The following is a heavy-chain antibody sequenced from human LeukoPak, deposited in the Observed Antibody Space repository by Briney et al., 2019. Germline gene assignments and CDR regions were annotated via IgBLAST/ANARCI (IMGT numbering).Heavy chain of an antibody. D-gene: IGHD3-16*01. J-gene: IGHJ3*02. CDR1: GFTVSSNY. CDR3: ARVMMLPDAFDI. CDR2: IYSGGST. Sequence: GGSLRLSCAASGFTVSSNYMSWVRQAPGKGLEWVSVIYSGGSTNYADSVKGRFTISRDNAKNSLYLQMNSLRAEDTAVYYCARVMMLPDAFDIWGQGTMVTVSS. V-gene: IGHV3-53*01.